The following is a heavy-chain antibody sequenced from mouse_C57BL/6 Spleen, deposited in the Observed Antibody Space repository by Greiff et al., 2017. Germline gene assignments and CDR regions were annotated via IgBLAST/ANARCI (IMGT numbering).Heavy chain of an antibody. CDR2: IYPGDGDT. CDR3: SPSTMITRGYYAMDY. D-gene: IGHD2-4*01. J-gene: IGHJ4*01. CDR1: GYAFSSSW. V-gene: IGHV1-82*01. Sequence: VQLQQSGPELVKPGASVKISCKASGYAFSSSWMNWVKQRPGKGLEWIGRIYPGDGDTNYNGKFKGKATLTADKSSSTAYMQLSSLTSEDSAVYFCSPSTMITRGYYAMDYWGQGTSVTVSS.